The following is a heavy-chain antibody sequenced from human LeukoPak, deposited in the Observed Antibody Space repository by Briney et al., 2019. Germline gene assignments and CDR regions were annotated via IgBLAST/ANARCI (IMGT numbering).Heavy chain of an antibody. CDR1: GGSISNYY. V-gene: IGHV4-59*08. D-gene: IGHD6-6*01. J-gene: IGHJ5*02. CDR3: ARHSSSSRGWFDP. Sequence: SETLSLTCTVSGGSISNYYWSWIRQPPGKGREWIGYIYSSGSTNYNPSLKSRVTISLDTSKNQFSLKLTSVTAADTAVYYCARHSSSSRGWFDPWGQGTLVTVSS. CDR2: IYSSGST.